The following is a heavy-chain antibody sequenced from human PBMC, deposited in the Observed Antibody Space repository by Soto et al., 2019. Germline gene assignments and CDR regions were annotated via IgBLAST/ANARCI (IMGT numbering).Heavy chain of an antibody. CDR1: GFTFSSYA. CDR3: AKGYNWNYVPADY. J-gene: IGHJ4*02. Sequence: PGGSLRLSCAASGFTFSSYAMSWVRQAPGKGLEWVSAISGSGGSTYYADSVKGRFTISRDISKTTLYLQMNSLRAEDTAVYYCAKGYNWNYVPADYWGQGTLVTVSS. CDR2: ISGSGGST. D-gene: IGHD1-7*01. V-gene: IGHV3-23*01.